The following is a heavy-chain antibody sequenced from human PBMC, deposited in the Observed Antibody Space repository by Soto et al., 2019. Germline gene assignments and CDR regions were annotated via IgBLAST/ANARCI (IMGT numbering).Heavy chain of an antibody. J-gene: IGHJ4*02. CDR1: GYTFTSYG. V-gene: IGHV1-18*01. Sequence: ASVKVSCKASGYTFTSYGISWVRQAPGQGLAWMGWISAYNGNTNYAQKLQGTFTMTTDKSTSTAYMELRSLRSDDTAVYYCARDSPYYYDSSGYYFDYWGQGTLVTVSS. CDR3: ARDSPYYYDSSGYYFDY. CDR2: ISAYNGNT. D-gene: IGHD3-22*01.